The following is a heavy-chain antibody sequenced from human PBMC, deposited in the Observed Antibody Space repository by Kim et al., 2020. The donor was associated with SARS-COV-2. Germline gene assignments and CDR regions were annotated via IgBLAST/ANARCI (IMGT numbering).Heavy chain of an antibody. CDR2: IWYDGSNK. D-gene: IGHD3-10*01. CDR3: ARDGMVRGITKGDY. V-gene: IGHV3-33*08. CDR1: GFTFSSYG. J-gene: IGHJ4*02. Sequence: GGSLRLSCAASGFTFSSYGMHWVRQAPGKGLEWVAVIWYDGSNKYYADSVKGRFTISRDNSKNTLYLQMNSLRAEDTAVYYCARDGMVRGITKGDYWGQETLVTVSS.